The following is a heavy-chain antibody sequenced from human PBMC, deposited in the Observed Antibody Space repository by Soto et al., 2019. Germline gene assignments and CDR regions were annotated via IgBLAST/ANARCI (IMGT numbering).Heavy chain of an antibody. V-gene: IGHV3-9*01. CDR2: ISWNSGNI. CDR3: VRSKGGYSYGTPFDY. Sequence: GGSLRLSCAASGFTFDDYAMHWVRQVLGKGLEWVSSISWNSGNIGYADSVKGRLTTSRDNAKNSLYLQMNSLRPEDTALYYCVRSKGGYSYGTPFDYWGQGTLVTVSS. J-gene: IGHJ4*02. D-gene: IGHD5-18*01. CDR1: GFTFDDYA.